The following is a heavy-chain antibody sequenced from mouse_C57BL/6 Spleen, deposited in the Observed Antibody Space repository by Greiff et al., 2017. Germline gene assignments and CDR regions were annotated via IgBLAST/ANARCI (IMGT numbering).Heavy chain of an antibody. V-gene: IGHV14-4*01. CDR2: IDPENGDT. CDR1: GFNIKDDY. Sequence: VQLKESGAELVRPGASVKLSCTASGFNIKDDYMHWVKQRPEQGLEWIGWIDPENGDTEYASKFQGKATITADTSSNTAYLQLSSLTSEDTAVYYCTTWEHAMDYWGQGTSVTVSS. CDR3: TTWEHAMDY. D-gene: IGHD4-1*01. J-gene: IGHJ4*01.